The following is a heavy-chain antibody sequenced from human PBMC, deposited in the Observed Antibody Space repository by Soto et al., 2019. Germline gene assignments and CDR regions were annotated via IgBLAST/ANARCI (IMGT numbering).Heavy chain of an antibody. CDR2: IYYSGST. D-gene: IGHD3-16*01. J-gene: IGHJ6*02. CDR3: ARESQLVRDWGRYYYYGMDV. Sequence: SETLSLTCTVSGGAISSYYWSWIRQPPGKGLEWIGYIYYSGSTNYNPSLKSRVTISVDTSKNQFSLKLSSVTAAATAVYYCARESQLVRDWGRYYYYGMDVWGQGTPVTVSS. V-gene: IGHV4-59*01. CDR1: GGAISSYY.